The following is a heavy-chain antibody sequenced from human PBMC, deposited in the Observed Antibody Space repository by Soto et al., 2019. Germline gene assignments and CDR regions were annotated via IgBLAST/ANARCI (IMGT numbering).Heavy chain of an antibody. CDR2: ISAYNGNT. D-gene: IGHD4-4*01. J-gene: IGHJ6*02. CDR1: GYTFTSYG. Sequence: QVQLVQSGAEVKKPGASVKVSCKASGYTFTSYGISWVRQAPGQGLEWMGWISAYNGNTNYAQKLQGRVTMTTDTSTSTAYMELRSLRSDDTAVYYCASDPWGSNPYYYYGMDVWGQGTTVTVSS. V-gene: IGHV1-18*01. CDR3: ASDPWGSNPYYYYGMDV.